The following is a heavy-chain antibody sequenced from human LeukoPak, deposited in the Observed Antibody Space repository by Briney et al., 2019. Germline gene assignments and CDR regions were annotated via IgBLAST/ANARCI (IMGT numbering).Heavy chain of an antibody. Sequence: GGSLRLSCAASGFTFSRYAMTWVRQAPGKGPEWVSAISGSGGSTYYADSVKGRFAISRDNSKNTLYVQLNSLRAEDTAVYYCATLPYTYCSGGNCYSDFWGQGTLVTVSS. V-gene: IGHV3-23*01. CDR2: ISGSGGST. D-gene: IGHD2-15*01. J-gene: IGHJ4*02. CDR3: ATLPYTYCSGGNCYSDF. CDR1: GFTFSRYA.